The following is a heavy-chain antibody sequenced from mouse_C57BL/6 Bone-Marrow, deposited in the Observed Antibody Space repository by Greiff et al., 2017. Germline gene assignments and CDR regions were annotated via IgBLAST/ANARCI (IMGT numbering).Heavy chain of an antibody. CDR1: GYTFTSYW. CDR3: ARGGDGFAY. Sequence: QVQLQQPGAELVRPGTSVKLSCKASGYTFTSYWMHWVKQRPGQGLEWIGVIDPSDSYTNYNQKFKGKATLTVDTSSSTAYMQLSSLTAEDSAFYYCARGGDGFAYWGQGTLVTVSA. V-gene: IGHV1-59*01. D-gene: IGHD3-3*01. J-gene: IGHJ3*01. CDR2: IDPSDSYT.